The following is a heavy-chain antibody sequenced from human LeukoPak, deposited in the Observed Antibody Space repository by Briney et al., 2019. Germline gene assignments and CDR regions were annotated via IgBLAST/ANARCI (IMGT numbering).Heavy chain of an antibody. CDR1: GGSISSYY. D-gene: IGHD2-2*01. CDR3: ARGPNIVVVPAAIATNSYGTGRWDY. CDR2: INHSGST. J-gene: IGHJ4*02. V-gene: IGHV4-34*01. Sequence: PSETLSLTCTVSGGSISSYYWSWIRQPPGKGLEWIGEINHSGSTNYNPSLKSRVTISVDTSKNQFSLKLSSVTAADTAVYYCARGPNIVVVPAAIATNSYGTGRWDYWGQGTLVTVSS.